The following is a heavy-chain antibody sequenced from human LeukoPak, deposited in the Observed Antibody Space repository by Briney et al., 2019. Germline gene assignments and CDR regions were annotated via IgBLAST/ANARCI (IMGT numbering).Heavy chain of an antibody. Sequence: GTSVKVSCKASGDTFTDFYMLWVRQAPGQGLEWLGWINPNSGGTDYAQKFQGRVTMTRDTSTSTAYMELSRLRSDDTAVYHCARGHGSYYYYMDVWGKGTTVTVSS. V-gene: IGHV1-2*02. CDR2: INPNSGGT. J-gene: IGHJ6*03. CDR1: GDTFTDFY. D-gene: IGHD3-10*01. CDR3: ARGHGSYYYYMDV.